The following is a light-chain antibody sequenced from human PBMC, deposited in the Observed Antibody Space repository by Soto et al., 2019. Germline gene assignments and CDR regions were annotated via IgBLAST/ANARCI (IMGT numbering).Light chain of an antibody. CDR2: DVS. CDR3: CSYAGTSRV. CDR1: SSDVGAYNY. J-gene: IGLJ3*02. Sequence: QSALTQPRSLSGSPGQSVTISCTGTSSDVGAYNYVSWYQHHPGKAPILMIYDVSKRPSGIPDRFSGSKSGNTASLTISWLQADDEADYYCCSYAGTSRVFGGGTKLTVL. V-gene: IGLV2-11*01.